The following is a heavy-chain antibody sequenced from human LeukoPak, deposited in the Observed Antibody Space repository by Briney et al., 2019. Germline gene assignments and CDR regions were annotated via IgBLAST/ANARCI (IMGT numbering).Heavy chain of an antibody. CDR3: AREGRGDFWSGPLDAFDI. Sequence: GGSLRLSCAASGFTFDDYGMSWVRQAPGKGLEWVSSISSSSSYIYYADSVKGRFTISRDNAKNSLYLQMNSLRAEDTAVYYCAREGRGDFWSGPLDAFDIWGQGTMVTVSS. CDR1: GFTFDDYG. CDR2: ISSSSSYI. V-gene: IGHV3-21*01. D-gene: IGHD3-3*01. J-gene: IGHJ3*02.